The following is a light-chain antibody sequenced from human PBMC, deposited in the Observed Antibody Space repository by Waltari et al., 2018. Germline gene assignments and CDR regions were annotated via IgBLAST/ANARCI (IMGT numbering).Light chain of an antibody. CDR1: QSVSRA. J-gene: IGKJ1*01. Sequence: EIVLTQSPGPLSLSRGQRATLSCSASQSVSRALAWYQQKPGQAPRLLIYGASNRATGIPDRFSGSGSGTDFSLTISSLEPEDFAVYYCQHYLRLPATFGQGTKVEIK. CDR3: QHYLRLPAT. V-gene: IGKV3-20*01. CDR2: GAS.